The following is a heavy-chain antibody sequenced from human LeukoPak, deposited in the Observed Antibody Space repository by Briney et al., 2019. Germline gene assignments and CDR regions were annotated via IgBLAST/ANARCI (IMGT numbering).Heavy chain of an antibody. CDR3: AREGSSSSYFDY. Sequence: PSETLSLTCTVSGGSISSYYWSWIRQPPGKGLEWIGYIYYSGSTNYNPSLKSRVTISVDTPKNQFSLKLSSVTAADTAVYYCAREGSSSSYFDYWGQGTLVTVSS. J-gene: IGHJ4*02. CDR1: GGSISSYY. CDR2: IYYSGST. D-gene: IGHD6-6*01. V-gene: IGHV4-59*01.